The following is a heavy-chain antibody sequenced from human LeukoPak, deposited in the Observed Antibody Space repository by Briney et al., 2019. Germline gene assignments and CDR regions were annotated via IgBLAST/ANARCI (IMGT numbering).Heavy chain of an antibody. V-gene: IGHV4-39*07. D-gene: IGHD6-13*01. J-gene: IGHJ6*02. CDR2: IYYSGST. CDR3: ARGSSSWAGDYYYYGMDV. Sequence: SQTLSLTCTVSGVSISSSSYYWGWIRQPPGKGLEWIGSIYYSGSTYYNPSLKSRVTISVDTSKNQFSLKLSSVTAADTAVYYCARGSSSWAGDYYYYGMDVWGQGTTVTVSS. CDR1: GVSISSSSYY.